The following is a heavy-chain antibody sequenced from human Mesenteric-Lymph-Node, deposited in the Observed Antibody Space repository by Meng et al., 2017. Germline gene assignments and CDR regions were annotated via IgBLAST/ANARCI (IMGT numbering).Heavy chain of an antibody. Sequence: QVPLQQWGAGLLKPSEALSRTCAVYGGSFSCYYWSWIRQPPGKGLEWIGEINHSGSTNYNPSLKSRVTISVDTSKNQFSLKLSSVTAADTAVYYCARLNYYAVEDYWGQGTLVTVSS. CDR2: INHSGST. V-gene: IGHV4-34*01. CDR1: GGSFSCYY. D-gene: IGHD3-10*01. CDR3: ARLNYYAVEDY. J-gene: IGHJ4*02.